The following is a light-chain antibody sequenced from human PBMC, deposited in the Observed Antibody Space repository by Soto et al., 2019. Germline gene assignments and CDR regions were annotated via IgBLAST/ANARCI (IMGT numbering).Light chain of an antibody. V-gene: IGLV1-44*01. CDR3: ATWDDRLNGRV. CDR1: SSNIGSNT. CDR2: DNN. J-gene: IGLJ3*02. Sequence: QAVVTQPPSASGTPGQRVTISCSGSSSNIGSNTVNWYQQLPGKAPKLLIHDNNQRPSGVPDRFSGSKSGTSASLAISGLQSEDEADYYCATWDDRLNGRVFGGGTKLTVL.